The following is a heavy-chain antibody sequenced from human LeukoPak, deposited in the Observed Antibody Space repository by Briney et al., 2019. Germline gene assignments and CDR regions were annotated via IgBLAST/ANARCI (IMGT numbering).Heavy chain of an antibody. CDR3: AKDITRVSSDNYFRGPNYFDY. D-gene: IGHD5-24*01. CDR2: IKGDGSST. J-gene: IGHJ4*02. Sequence: GGSLRLSCAASGFTFTTYWMHWVRQVPGKGLVWVARIKGDGSSTRHVDSMKGRFTISRDNAKNTLYLQMNSLRAEDTALYYCAKDITRVSSDNYFRGPNYFDYWGQGTLVTVSS. CDR1: GFTFTTYW. V-gene: IGHV3-74*01.